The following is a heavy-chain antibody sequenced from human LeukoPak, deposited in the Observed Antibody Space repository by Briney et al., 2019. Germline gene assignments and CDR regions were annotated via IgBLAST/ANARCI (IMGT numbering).Heavy chain of an antibody. J-gene: IGHJ5*02. CDR1: GGSVSSGSYY. CDR3: ARDSRWFDP. CDR2: INHSGST. V-gene: IGHV4-39*07. D-gene: IGHD2-2*01. Sequence: SETLSLTCTVSGGSVSSGSYYWSWIRQPPGKGLEWIGEINHSGSTNYNPSLKSRVTISVDTSKNQFSLKLSSVTAADTAVYYCARDSRWFDPWGQGTLVTVSS.